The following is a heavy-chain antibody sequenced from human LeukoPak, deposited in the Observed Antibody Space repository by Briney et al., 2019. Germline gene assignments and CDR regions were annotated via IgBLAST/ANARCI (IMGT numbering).Heavy chain of an antibody. CDR1: GYTFTSYD. D-gene: IGHD1-14*01. CDR3: ARPLTTSGWYFDL. CDR2: MNPNSGNT. J-gene: IGHJ2*01. Sequence: ASVKVSCKASGYTFTSYDINWVRQAPGQGLEWMGWMNPNSGNTGYAQKFQDRVTMTRDTSISTAYMELSSLKSDDTAVYYCARPLTTSGWYFDLWGRGTLVTVSS. V-gene: IGHV1-8*02.